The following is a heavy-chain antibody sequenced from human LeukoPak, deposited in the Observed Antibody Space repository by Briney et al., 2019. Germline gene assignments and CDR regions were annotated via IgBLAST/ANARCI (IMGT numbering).Heavy chain of an antibody. CDR1: GYSFSSYY. CDR2: IYYSGST. J-gene: IGHJ5*02. D-gene: IGHD3-10*01. V-gene: IGHV4-59*01. CDR3: ARRGSSSGKNNWLDT. Sequence: PLETLYLTCTVSGYSFSSYYWSWIRQPPGQGLEWIGYIYYSGSTNYNPSLKSRVTISVDTSKNQCSLKLSYVTAAETTVDYWARRGSSSGKNNWLDTWGQGTLVSVSS.